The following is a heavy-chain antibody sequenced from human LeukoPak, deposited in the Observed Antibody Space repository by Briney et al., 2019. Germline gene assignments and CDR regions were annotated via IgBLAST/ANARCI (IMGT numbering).Heavy chain of an antibody. D-gene: IGHD5-24*01. J-gene: IGHJ3*02. V-gene: IGHV4-59*01. CDR1: GDSINSYY. CDR3: ARGRWLPNAFDI. CDR2: IYYSGRT. Sequence: SEILSLTCTVSGDSINSYYWNWIRQPPGKGLEWIGYIYYSGRTDYNPSLKSRVTISVDTSKHQFSMKLKSVTAADTAVYFCARGRWLPNAFDIWGQGTMVTVFS.